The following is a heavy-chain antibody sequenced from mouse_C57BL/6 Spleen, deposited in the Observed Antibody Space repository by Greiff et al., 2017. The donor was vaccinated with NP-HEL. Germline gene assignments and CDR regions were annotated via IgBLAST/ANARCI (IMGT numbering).Heavy chain of an antibody. CDR3: ARSHYDSFAY. CDR1: GYSFTGYY. D-gene: IGHD2-4*01. J-gene: IGHJ3*01. CDR2: INPSTGGT. Sequence: DVKLQESGPELVKPGASVKISCKASGYSFTGYYMNWVKQSPEKSLEWIGEINPSTGGTTYNQKFKAKATLTVDKSSSTAYMQLKSLTSEDSAVYYCARSHYDSFAYWGQGTLVTVSA. V-gene: IGHV1-42*01.